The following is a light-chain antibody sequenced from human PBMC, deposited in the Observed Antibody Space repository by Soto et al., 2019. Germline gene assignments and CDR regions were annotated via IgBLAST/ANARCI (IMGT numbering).Light chain of an antibody. Sequence: DIVLTQSPAPLSSSTGARATLSFRASQSVSSYLAWYQQKPGQAPRLLIYDASNRATGIPARFSGSGSGTEFTLTISSLQPDDFGTYYCQQYNSYSTFGHGTKVDIK. CDR3: QQYNSYST. CDR2: DAS. CDR1: QSVSSY. V-gene: IGKV3-11*01. J-gene: IGKJ1*01.